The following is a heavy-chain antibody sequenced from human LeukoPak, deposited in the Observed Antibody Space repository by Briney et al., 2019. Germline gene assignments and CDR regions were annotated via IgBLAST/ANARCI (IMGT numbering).Heavy chain of an antibody. D-gene: IGHD1-20*01. V-gene: IGHV3-66*02. J-gene: IGHJ4*02. Sequence: GGSLRLSCAASGFTVSSNYMSWVRQAPGKRLEWVSVIYSGGSTYYADSVKGRFTISRDNSKNTLYLQMNSLRAEDTAVYYCARSPPRSITGMFAPYYFDYWGQGTLVTVSS. CDR1: GFTVSSNY. CDR3: ARSPPRSITGMFAPYYFDY. CDR2: IYSGGST.